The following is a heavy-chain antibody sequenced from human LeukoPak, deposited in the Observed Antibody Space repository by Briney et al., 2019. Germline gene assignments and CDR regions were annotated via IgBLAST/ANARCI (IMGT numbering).Heavy chain of an antibody. CDR1: GGSISSYY. Sequence: SETLSLTCTVSGGSISSYYWSWIRQPAGKGLEWIGRIYTSGSTDYNPSLKSRVTMSVDTSKNQFSLKLSSVTAADTAVYCCARDRGYYDSSGYYAFDIWGQGTMATVSS. CDR2: IYTSGST. J-gene: IGHJ3*02. D-gene: IGHD3-22*01. CDR3: ARDRGYYDSSGYYAFDI. V-gene: IGHV4-4*07.